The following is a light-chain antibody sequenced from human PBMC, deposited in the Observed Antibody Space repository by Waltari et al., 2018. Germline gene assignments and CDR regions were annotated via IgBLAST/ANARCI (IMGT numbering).Light chain of an antibody. Sequence: QSVLTQPPSASGTPGLRVPIPCSGSSSNIGSNPVTWYQQLPGTAPKLLIYSTNQRPSGVPDRFSGSKSGTSASLAISGLQSEDEADYYCATWDDSLNAAVFGGGTQLSVL. CDR2: STN. V-gene: IGLV1-44*01. CDR1: SSNIGSNP. CDR3: ATWDDSLNAAV. J-gene: IGLJ7*01.